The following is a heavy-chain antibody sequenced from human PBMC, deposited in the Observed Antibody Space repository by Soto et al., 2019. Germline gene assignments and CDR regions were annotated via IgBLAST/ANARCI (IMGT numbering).Heavy chain of an antibody. Sequence: GGSLRLSCAASGFTFSGSAMHWVRQASGKGLEWVGRIRSKGNNYATAYGASLKGRFTISRGDSKNTAYLQMNSLNTEDTAVYYCSRQASDFWSGKPQYYMDVWGKGTTVTVSS. J-gene: IGHJ6*03. CDR2: IRSKGNNYAT. CDR3: SRQASDFWSGKPQYYMDV. V-gene: IGHV3-73*01. D-gene: IGHD3-3*01. CDR1: GFTFSGSA.